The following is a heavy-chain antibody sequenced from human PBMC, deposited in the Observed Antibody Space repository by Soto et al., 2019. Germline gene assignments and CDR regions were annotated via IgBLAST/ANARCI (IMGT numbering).Heavy chain of an antibody. CDR3: AIGSSGWYEAYYYYYYVLVV. V-gene: IGHV3-21*01. CDR2: ISSSSSYI. Sequence: GGSLRLSCAASGFTFSSYSMNWVRQAPGKGLEWVSSISSSSSYIYYADSVKGRFTISRDNAKNSLYLQMNSLRAEDTAVYYCAIGSSGWYEAYYYYYYVLVVWGQGTTVTVSS. J-gene: IGHJ6*02. CDR1: GFTFSSYS. D-gene: IGHD6-19*01.